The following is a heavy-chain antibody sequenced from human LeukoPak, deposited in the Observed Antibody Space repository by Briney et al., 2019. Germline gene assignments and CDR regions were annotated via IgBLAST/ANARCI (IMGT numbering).Heavy chain of an antibody. CDR3: ARQTAAGTAGNWFDP. CDR1: GYSFTSYW. V-gene: IGHV5-51*01. CDR2: IYPGDSDT. D-gene: IGHD6-13*01. Sequence: GESLKISCKVSGYSFTSYWIGWVRQMPGKGLEWMGIIYPGDSDTRYSPSFQGQVTISADKSISTAYLQWNSLKASDTAMYYCARQTAAGTAGNWFDPWGQGTLVTVSS. J-gene: IGHJ5*02.